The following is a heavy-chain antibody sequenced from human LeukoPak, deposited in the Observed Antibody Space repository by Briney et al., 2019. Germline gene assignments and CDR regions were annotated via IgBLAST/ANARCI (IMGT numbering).Heavy chain of an antibody. Sequence: ASVKVSCKASGYTFTGYYMHWVRQASGQGLEWMGWINPNSGGTNYAQKFQGRVTITRDTSISTAYMELSRLRSDDTAVYYCARGRLVLRYFDSFMDVWGKGTTVTISS. D-gene: IGHD3-9*01. CDR3: ARGRLVLRYFDSFMDV. J-gene: IGHJ6*03. CDR2: INPNSGGT. CDR1: GYTFTGYY. V-gene: IGHV1-2*02.